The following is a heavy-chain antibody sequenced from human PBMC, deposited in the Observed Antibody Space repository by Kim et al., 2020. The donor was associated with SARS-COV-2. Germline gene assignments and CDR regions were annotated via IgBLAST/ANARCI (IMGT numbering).Heavy chain of an antibody. D-gene: IGHD3-3*01. J-gene: IGHJ6*02. CDR2: ISGDGGST. Sequence: GGSLRLSCAASGFTFDDYAMHWVRQAPGKGLEWVSLISGDGGSTYYADSVKGRFTISRDNSKNSLYLQMNSLRTEDTALYYCAKDIGVLRFLEWLSYYYYGMDVWGQGTTVTVSS. V-gene: IGHV3-43*02. CDR3: AKDIGVLRFLEWLSYYYYGMDV. CDR1: GFTFDDYA.